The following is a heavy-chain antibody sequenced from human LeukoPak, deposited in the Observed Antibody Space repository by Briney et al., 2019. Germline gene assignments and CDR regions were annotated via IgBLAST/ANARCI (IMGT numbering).Heavy chain of an antibody. CDR1: GGSISSSSYY. V-gene: IGHV4-39*07. CDR2: IYYSGST. J-gene: IGHJ4*02. CDR3: ASDPAAAVGY. Sequence: SETLSLTCTVSGGSISSSSYYWGWIRQPPGKGLEWIGSIYYSGSTYYNPSLKSRVTISVDTSKNQFFLKLSSVTAADTAVYYCASDPAAAVGYWGQGTLVTVSS. D-gene: IGHD6-13*01.